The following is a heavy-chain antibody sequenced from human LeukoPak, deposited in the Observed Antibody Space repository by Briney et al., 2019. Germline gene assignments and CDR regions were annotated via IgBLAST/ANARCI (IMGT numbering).Heavy chain of an antibody. D-gene: IGHD3-22*01. V-gene: IGHV3-23*01. CDR1: GFTFSNYA. Sequence: GGSLRLSCAASGFTFSNYAMSWVRQAPGKGLEWVSAIRSNRVTTYDADSVKGRFTISRDNSKNTLYLQMNSLRAEDTAVYYCAKDRYYSDSSGYLGGYYFDYWGQGTLVTVSS. CDR3: AKDRYYSDSSGYLGGYYFDY. J-gene: IGHJ4*02. CDR2: IRSNRVTT.